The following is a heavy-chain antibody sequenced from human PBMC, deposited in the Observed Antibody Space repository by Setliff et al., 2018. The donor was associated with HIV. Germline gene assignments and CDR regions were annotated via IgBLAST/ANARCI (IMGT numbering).Heavy chain of an antibody. D-gene: IGHD3-10*01. V-gene: IGHV1-18*01. J-gene: IGHJ4*02. CDR1: GYTFSRFG. Sequence: ASVKVSCKASGYTFSRFGITWVRQAPGQGLEWMGWISVYNGNRDYALNFQGRVTLTTDTSKNQFSLKLSSVTAADTAVYYCAREAGEANNQYYFDYWGQGTLVTVSS. CDR3: AREAGEANNQYYFDY. CDR2: ISVYNGNR.